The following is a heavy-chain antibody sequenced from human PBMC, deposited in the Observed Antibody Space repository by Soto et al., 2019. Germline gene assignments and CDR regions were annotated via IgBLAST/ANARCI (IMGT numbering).Heavy chain of an antibody. CDR1: GYIFTEYY. D-gene: IGHD5-12*01. Sequence: ASVKVSCKASGYIFTEYYMHWVLQSPLQGLDWMGCIHPNSGVTKFPQKFQGRVIMTRDTSISTVYMELSRLTSDDTAIYYCARAGLTTLELATTYWGQGTLVTVSS. CDR2: IHPNSGVT. CDR3: ARAGLTTLELATTY. V-gene: IGHV1-2*02. J-gene: IGHJ4*02.